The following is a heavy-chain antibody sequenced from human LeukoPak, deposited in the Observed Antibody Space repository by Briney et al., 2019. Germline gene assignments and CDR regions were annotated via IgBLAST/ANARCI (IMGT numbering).Heavy chain of an antibody. D-gene: IGHD3-16*01. Sequence: GGSLRLSCAASGFTFSSYWMSWVRQAPGKGLEWVANIKQDGSEKYYVDSVKGRFTISRDNAKNSLYLQMNSLRAEDTAVYYCARDVIWGKPLMWWYFDLWGRGTLVTVSS. V-gene: IGHV3-7*01. CDR1: GFTFSSYW. J-gene: IGHJ2*01. CDR2: IKQDGSEK. CDR3: ARDVIWGKPLMWWYFDL.